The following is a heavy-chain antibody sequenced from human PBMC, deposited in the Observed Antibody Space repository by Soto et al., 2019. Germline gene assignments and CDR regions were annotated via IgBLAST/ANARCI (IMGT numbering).Heavy chain of an antibody. D-gene: IGHD1-26*01. J-gene: IGHJ4*02. CDR1: GFTFSSYS. CDR2: ISSSSSYI. CDR3: ARDGSGSYHPRGYFDY. Sequence: PGGSLRLSCAASGFTFSSYSMNWVRQAPGKGLEWVSSISSSSSYIYYADSVKGRFTISRDNAKSSLYLQMNSLRAEDTAVYYCARDGSGSYHPRGYFDYWGQGTLVTVSS. V-gene: IGHV3-21*01.